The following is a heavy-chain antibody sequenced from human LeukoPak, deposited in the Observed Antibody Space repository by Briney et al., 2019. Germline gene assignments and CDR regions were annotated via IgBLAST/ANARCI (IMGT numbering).Heavy chain of an antibody. D-gene: IGHD3-22*01. CDR2: IKQDGSEK. J-gene: IGHJ4*02. CDR3: ATVDYYDSSGYYPPFDY. CDR1: GFTFISYW. V-gene: IGHV3-7*01. Sequence: SGGSLRLSCAASGFTFISYWMSWVRQAPGKGLEWVANIKQDGSEKYYVDSVKGRFTISRDNAKNSLYLQMNSLRAEDTAVYYCATVDYYDSSGYYPPFDYWGQGTLVTVSS.